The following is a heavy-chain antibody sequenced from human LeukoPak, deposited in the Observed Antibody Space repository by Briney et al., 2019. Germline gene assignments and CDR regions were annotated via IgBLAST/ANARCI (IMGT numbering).Heavy chain of an antibody. J-gene: IGHJ6*03. CDR2: IISISSHI. CDR1: GFTFSSYS. CDR3: ARTRAPSNGRVLYCMDV. Sequence: GGSLRLSCAASGFTFSSYSMNWVRQAPGKGLEWVASIISISSHIYYADSVKGRFTISRDNAKNSLYLQMNSLRAEDTAVYYCARTRAPSNGRVLYCMDVWGKGTTVTVSS. V-gene: IGHV3-21*01. D-gene: IGHD2-2*01.